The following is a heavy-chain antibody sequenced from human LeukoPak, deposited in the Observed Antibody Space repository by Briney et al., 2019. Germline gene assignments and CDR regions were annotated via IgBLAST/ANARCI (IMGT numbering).Heavy chain of an antibody. CDR1: GYTFTSYA. V-gene: IGHV7-4-1*02. J-gene: IGHJ6*03. D-gene: IGHD3-3*01. CDR2: INTNTGNP. Sequence: ASVKVSCKASGYTFTSYAMNWVRQAPGQGLEWMGWINTNTGNPTYAQGFTGRFVFSLDTSVSTAYLQISSLKAEDTAVYYCARGEAAIFGFLPPDYYYYYMDVWGKGTTVTVSS. CDR3: ARGEAAIFGFLPPDYYYYYMDV.